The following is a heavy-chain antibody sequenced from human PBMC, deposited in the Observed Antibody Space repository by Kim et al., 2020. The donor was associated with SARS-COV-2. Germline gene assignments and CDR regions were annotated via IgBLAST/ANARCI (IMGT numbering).Heavy chain of an antibody. CDR2: ISSSSSYI. Sequence: GGSLRLSCAASGFTFSSYSMNWVRQAPGKGLEWVSSISSSSSYIYYADSVKGRFTISRDNAKNSLYLQMNSLRAEDTAVYYCARYGGRDTAMVTHKIYYYYGMDVWGQGTTVTVSS. CDR3: ARYGGRDTAMVTHKIYYYYGMDV. J-gene: IGHJ6*02. D-gene: IGHD5-18*01. CDR1: GFTFSSYS. V-gene: IGHV3-21*01.